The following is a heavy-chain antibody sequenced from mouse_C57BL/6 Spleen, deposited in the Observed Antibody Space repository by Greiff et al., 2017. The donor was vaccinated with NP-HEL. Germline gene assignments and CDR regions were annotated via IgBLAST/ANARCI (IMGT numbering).Heavy chain of an antibody. CDR3: ATDSSGPYYDMDY. CDR2: INPNNGST. Sequence: VQLQQSGPELVKPGASVKMSCKASGYTFTDYNMHWVKQSHGKSLEWIGYINPNNGSTSYNQQFKGKVTLTVNKSSITAYMELSSLTSEDSAVYYCATDSSGPYYDMDYWGQGTSVTVSS. J-gene: IGHJ4*01. CDR1: GYTFTDYN. D-gene: IGHD3-2*02. V-gene: IGHV1-22*01.